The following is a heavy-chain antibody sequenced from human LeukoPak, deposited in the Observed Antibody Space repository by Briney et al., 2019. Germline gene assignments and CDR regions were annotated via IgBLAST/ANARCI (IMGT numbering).Heavy chain of an antibody. Sequence: GGSLRLSCAASGFTFSSYGMHWVRQAPGKGLEWVAFIRYDGSNKYYADSVKGRFTISRDNSKNTLYLQMNSLRAEDTAVHYCAKDVSSYYDILTGSLFDYWGQGTLVTVSS. CDR2: IRYDGSNK. CDR3: AKDVSSYYDILTGSLFDY. D-gene: IGHD3-9*01. CDR1: GFTFSSYG. J-gene: IGHJ4*02. V-gene: IGHV3-30*02.